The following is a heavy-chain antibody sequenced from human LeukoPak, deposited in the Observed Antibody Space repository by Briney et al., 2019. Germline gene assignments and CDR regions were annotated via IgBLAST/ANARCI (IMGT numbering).Heavy chain of an antibody. D-gene: IGHD2-2*01. CDR3: ARHSHHCSSTSCYETGYYYYGMDV. J-gene: IGHJ6*02. Sequence: GESLQISCQGSGYSFTSYWIGWVRQLPGKGLEWMGIIYPGDSDARYSPSFQGQVTISADKSISTAYLQWSSLKASDTAMYYCARHSHHCSSTSCYETGYYYYGMDVWGQGTTVTVSS. CDR1: GYSFTSYW. V-gene: IGHV5-51*01. CDR2: IYPGDSDA.